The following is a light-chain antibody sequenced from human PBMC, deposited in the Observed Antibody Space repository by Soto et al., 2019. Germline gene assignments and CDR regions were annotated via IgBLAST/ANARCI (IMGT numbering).Light chain of an antibody. CDR1: QSVSSY. V-gene: IGKV3-11*01. CDR2: AAS. Sequence: EIVLTQSPATLSLSTGEIATLSCRASQSVSSYFAWYEQKPGQAPRLLIYAASNRATGIPARFSGSGSGTDFTLTTISLAPEDFAGDYCQQRSNWPGFTFGPGTKVDIK. CDR3: QQRSNWPGFT. J-gene: IGKJ3*01.